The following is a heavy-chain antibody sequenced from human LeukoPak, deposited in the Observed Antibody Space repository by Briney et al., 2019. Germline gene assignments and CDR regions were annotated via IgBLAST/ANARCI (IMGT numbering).Heavy chain of an antibody. J-gene: IGHJ4*02. CDR3: ARRGGSGRSFDY. CDR2: IYYSGST. D-gene: IGHD3-10*01. CDR1: GASVSSGGYY. Sequence: SETLSLTCTVSGASVSSGGYYWSWLRQPPGKGLEWIGYIYYSGSTNHNPSLKSRVTISVDTSKNQFSLKVSSVTAADTAVYYCARRGGSGRSFDYWGQGTLVTVSS. V-gene: IGHV4-61*08.